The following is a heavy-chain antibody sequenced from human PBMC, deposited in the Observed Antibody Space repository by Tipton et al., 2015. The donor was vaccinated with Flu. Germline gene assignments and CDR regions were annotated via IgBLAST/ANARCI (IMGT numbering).Heavy chain of an antibody. Sequence: SLRLSCAASGFTFNNYAMNWVRQAPGKGLEWFSAISGSGGSTFCVDSLKGRFTISRDNSKNTLYLQMNSLRAEDTAVYYCAKRTCSGGSCPIDSWGQGTLVTVSS. CDR3: AKRTCSGGSCPIDS. CDR1: GFTFNNYA. J-gene: IGHJ4*02. CDR2: ISGSGGST. V-gene: IGHV3-23*01. D-gene: IGHD2-15*01.